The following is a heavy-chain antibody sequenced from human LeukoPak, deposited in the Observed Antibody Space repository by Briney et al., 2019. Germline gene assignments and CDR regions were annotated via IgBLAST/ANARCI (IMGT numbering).Heavy chain of an antibody. J-gene: IGHJ4*02. CDR2: IYHSGST. D-gene: IGHD2-2*01. CDR3: ARHQPGDIVVVPFDY. V-gene: IGHV4-38-2*01. CDR1: GYSISSGYY. Sequence: PSETLSLTCAVSGYSISSGYYWGWLRQPPGKGLEWIGSIYHSGSTYYNPSLKSRVTISVDTSKNQFSLKLSSVTAADTAVYYCARHQPGDIVVVPFDYWGQGTLVTVSS.